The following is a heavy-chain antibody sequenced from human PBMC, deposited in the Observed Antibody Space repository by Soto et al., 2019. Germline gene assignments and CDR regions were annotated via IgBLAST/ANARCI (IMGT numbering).Heavy chain of an antibody. CDR3: VTGVYEIGGYYYALFDY. D-gene: IGHD3-22*01. CDR1: GFTFSTYA. Sequence: EVQLLESGGDLIQPGESLRLSCAASGFTFSTYALSWVRQAPGKGLEWVSAISSGGTNTYYADSVGGRFTISRDDFKSTLYLQMNSLRADDTAVYFCVTGVYEIGGYYYALFDYWGQGTLVTVSS. CDR2: ISSGGTNT. V-gene: IGHV3-23*01. J-gene: IGHJ4*02.